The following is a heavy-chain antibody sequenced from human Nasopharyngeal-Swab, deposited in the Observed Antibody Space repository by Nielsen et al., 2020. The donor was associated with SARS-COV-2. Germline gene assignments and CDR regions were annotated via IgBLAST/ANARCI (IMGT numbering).Heavy chain of an antibody. V-gene: IGHV3-21*01. D-gene: IGHD1-26*01. CDR2: ISSSSSYI. CDR3: ARVRFVGELIDAFDI. J-gene: IGHJ3*02. CDR1: GFTFSSYS. Sequence: GGSLSLTCAASGFTFSSYSRNWVRQAQGKGLEWVASISSSSSYIYYADSVKGRFTNSRDNAKNSLYLQMNSLRAEDTAVYYCARVRFVGELIDAFDIWGQGTMVTVSS.